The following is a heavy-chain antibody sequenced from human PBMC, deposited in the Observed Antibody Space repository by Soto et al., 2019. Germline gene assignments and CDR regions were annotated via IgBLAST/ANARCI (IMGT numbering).Heavy chain of an antibody. CDR1: GYNFTNYG. D-gene: IGHD3-10*01. J-gene: IGHJ4*02. Sequence: QVQLVQSGAEVKKPGASVKVSCKASGYNFTNYGIIWVRQAPGQGLEWMGWISAYKGDKNYAQNRRGRVTMTTVTSRNTVYMELRSLRDDETAMYYCAIDLDGTGSYYTDYWVPGSLVTVSS. CDR2: ISAYKGDK. V-gene: IGHV1-18*01. CDR3: AIDLDGTGSYYTDY.